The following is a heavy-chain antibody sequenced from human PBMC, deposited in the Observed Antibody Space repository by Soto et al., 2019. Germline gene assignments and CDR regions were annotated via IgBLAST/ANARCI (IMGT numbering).Heavy chain of an antibody. V-gene: IGHV4-31*03. CDR3: AREGDLPYFGGDCLYNWFDP. D-gene: IGHD2-21*02. Sequence: TLSLTCNVSGGSISSGDYYWSWIRQHPGKGLEWIGYRSYSGNTFYNPSLKSRVSIFVDTSRNQFSLRLTSVTAADTPVYYCAREGDLPYFGGDCLYNWFDPWGQGTPVTVS. J-gene: IGHJ5*02. CDR2: RSYSGNT. CDR1: GGSISSGDYY.